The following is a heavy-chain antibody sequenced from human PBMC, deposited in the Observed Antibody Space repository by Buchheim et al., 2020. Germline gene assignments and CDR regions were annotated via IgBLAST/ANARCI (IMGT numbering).Heavy chain of an antibody. CDR3: ARVPRTYSSNWFDP. J-gene: IGHJ5*02. D-gene: IGHD6-13*01. Sequence: EVQLVESGGGLVQPGGSLRLSCAASGFTFSSYSMNWVRQAPGKGLEWVSYISSSSSTIYYADSVKGRFTISRYNAQISMSLPMNSLRAEDTAVYYCARVPRTYSSNWFDPWGQGTL. V-gene: IGHV3-48*04. CDR2: ISSSSSTI. CDR1: GFTFSSYS.